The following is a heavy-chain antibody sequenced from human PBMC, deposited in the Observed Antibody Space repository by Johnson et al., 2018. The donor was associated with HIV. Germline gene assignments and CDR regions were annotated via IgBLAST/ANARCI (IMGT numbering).Heavy chain of an antibody. V-gene: IGHV3-33*06. J-gene: IGHJ3*02. Sequence: VRQAPGKGLEWVAVIWYDGSNKYYADSVKGRFTISRDNSKNTLYLQMNSLRAEDTAIYYCVKGMDSSSWYAFDIWGQGTMVTVSS. CDR2: IWYDGSNK. CDR3: VKGMDSSSWYAFDI. D-gene: IGHD6-13*01.